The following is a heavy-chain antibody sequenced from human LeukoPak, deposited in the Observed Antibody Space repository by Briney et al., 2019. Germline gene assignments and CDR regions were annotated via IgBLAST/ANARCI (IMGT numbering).Heavy chain of an antibody. Sequence: GGSLRLSCAASGFTFSNYAMSWVRQAPGKGLEWVAVIWYDGSNKYYADSVKGRFTISRDNSKNTLYLQMNSLRAEDTAVYYCARPLRTYSYGYGHWGQGTLVTVSS. CDR1: GFTFSNYA. D-gene: IGHD5-18*01. J-gene: IGHJ4*02. CDR3: ARPLRTYSYGYGH. CDR2: IWYDGSNK. V-gene: IGHV3-33*08.